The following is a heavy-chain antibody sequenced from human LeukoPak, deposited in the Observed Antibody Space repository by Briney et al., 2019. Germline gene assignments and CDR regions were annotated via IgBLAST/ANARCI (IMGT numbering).Heavy chain of an antibody. CDR2: ISGSGGST. Sequence: PGGALRLSCAASGFTFSTYSMSWVRQAPGKGLEWVSAISGSGGSTYYADSVKGRFTISRDNSKNTLYLQMNSLRAEDTAVYYCAKDGGWPRIFDYWGQGTLVTVSS. V-gene: IGHV3-23*01. J-gene: IGHJ4*02. CDR3: AKDGGWPRIFDY. D-gene: IGHD6-19*01. CDR1: GFTFSTYS.